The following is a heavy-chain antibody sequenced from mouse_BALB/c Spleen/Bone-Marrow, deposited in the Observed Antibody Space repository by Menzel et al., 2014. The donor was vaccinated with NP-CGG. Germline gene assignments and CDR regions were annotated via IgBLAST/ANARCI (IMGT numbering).Heavy chain of an antibody. D-gene: IGHD2-4*01. Sequence: EVQLVESGGGLVQPGDSLRPSCATSGFTFTDYYMNWVRQPPGKALEWLGFIRNKANGYTTEYSASVKGRFTISRDNSQSILYLQMNTLRAEDSATYYCARDRGLTYFDYWGQGTTLTVSS. J-gene: IGHJ2*01. CDR2: IRNKANGYTT. CDR3: ARDRGLTYFDY. CDR1: GFTFTDYY. V-gene: IGHV7-3*02.